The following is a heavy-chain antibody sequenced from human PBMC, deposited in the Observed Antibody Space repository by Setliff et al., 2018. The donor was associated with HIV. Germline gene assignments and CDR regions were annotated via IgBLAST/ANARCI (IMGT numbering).Heavy chain of an antibody. CDR2: IYSGGMT. J-gene: IGHJ3*01. CDR3: ARVEAAGSNWYYAFDV. CDR1: GFSVSSKY. Sequence: GESLKISCAASGFSVSSKYMSWVRQAPGKGLGWVSLIYSGGMTYYTDSVRDRFIISRDNSKNTVYLEMNSLRAEDTAVYYCARVEAAGSNWYYAFDVWGHGTMVTVSS. V-gene: IGHV3-66*01. D-gene: IGHD6-13*01.